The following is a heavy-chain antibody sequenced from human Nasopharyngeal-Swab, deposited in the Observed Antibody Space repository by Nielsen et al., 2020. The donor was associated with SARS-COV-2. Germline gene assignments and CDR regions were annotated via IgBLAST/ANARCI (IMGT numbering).Heavy chain of an antibody. V-gene: IGHV3-74*01. D-gene: IGHD5-12*01. CDR2: IDTDGSVT. CDR3: GRDLGGYGGS. Sequence: GGSLTLSCAASGFTFRSYWMHWVRHVPEEGLVWVSRIDTDGSVTNYADSVQGRFTISRDNAKNSLYLQMNSLRAEDTASYYCGRDLGGYGGSWGQGALVIVSS. J-gene: IGHJ5*02. CDR1: GFTFRSYW.